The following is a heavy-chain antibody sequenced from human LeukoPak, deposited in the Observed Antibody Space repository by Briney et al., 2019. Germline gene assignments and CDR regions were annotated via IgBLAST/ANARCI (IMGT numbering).Heavy chain of an antibody. V-gene: IGHV3-48*01. J-gene: IGHJ4*02. CDR3: VRVKGTYFDY. CDR2: ISPSSGNI. D-gene: IGHD1-1*01. Sequence: GGSLRLSCVASGFPLSSYSINWIRPAPGKGLEWVSYISPSSGNIYYLDSVQGRFTVSRDNDRNYLFLQIDSPTAEDTAVYFCVRVKGTYFDYWGQGALVTVSS. CDR1: GFPLSSYS.